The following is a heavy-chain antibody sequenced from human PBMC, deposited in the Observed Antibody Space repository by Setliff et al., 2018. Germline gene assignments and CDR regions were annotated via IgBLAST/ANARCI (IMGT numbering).Heavy chain of an antibody. Sequence: GESLKISCAASGFTFSSYAMSWVRQAPGKGLEWVSAISGSGGSTYYADSVKGRLTISRDNSKNTLYLQMNSLRAEDTAVYYCAKNGFGVVALGVNNWFDPWGQGTLVTVSS. CDR3: AKNGFGVVALGVNNWFDP. CDR1: GFTFSSYA. V-gene: IGHV3-23*01. CDR2: ISGSGGST. D-gene: IGHD3-10*01. J-gene: IGHJ5*02.